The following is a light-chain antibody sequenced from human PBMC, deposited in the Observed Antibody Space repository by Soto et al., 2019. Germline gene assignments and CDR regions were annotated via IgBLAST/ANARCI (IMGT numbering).Light chain of an antibody. Sequence: EIVLTQSPGTLSLSPGERATLSCRASRSVTTFLAWYQQRPGQAPRLLISGASTRAAGIPARFSGSGSETEFTLTIRSLQSEDFAVYYCQQRDDWPPTFGQGTKVDIK. CDR3: QQRDDWPPT. CDR2: GAS. CDR1: RSVTTF. J-gene: IGKJ1*01. V-gene: IGKV3-15*01.